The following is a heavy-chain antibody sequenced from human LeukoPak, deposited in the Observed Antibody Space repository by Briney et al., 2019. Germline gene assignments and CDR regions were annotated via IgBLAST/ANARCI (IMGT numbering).Heavy chain of an antibody. Sequence: SETLSLTCAVSGGSFSGYYWSWIRQPPGKGLEWIGEINHSGSTNYNPSLKSRVTISVDTSKNQFSLKLSSVTAADTAVYYCARRAFLEWFPHDYYYYGMDVWGQGTTVTVSS. D-gene: IGHD3-3*02. V-gene: IGHV4-34*01. CDR2: INHSGST. CDR3: ARRAFLEWFPHDYYYYGMDV. J-gene: IGHJ6*02. CDR1: GGSFSGYY.